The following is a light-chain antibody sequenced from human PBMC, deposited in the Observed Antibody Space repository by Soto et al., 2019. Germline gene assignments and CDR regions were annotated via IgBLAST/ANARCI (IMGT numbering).Light chain of an antibody. CDR2: EVT. Sequence: QSALTQPPSASGSPGQSVTISCTGTSGDIGGYNYVSWYQQHPGKAPKLMIYEVTKRPSGVPDRFSGSKSGNTASLTVSGLQAEDEADYYCSSYAGSDNLFGGGTKLTVL. CDR3: SSYAGSDNL. CDR1: SGDIGGYNY. J-gene: IGLJ3*02. V-gene: IGLV2-8*01.